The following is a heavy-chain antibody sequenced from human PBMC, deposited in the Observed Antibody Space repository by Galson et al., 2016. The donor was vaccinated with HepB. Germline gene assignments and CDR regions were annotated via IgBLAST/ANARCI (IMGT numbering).Heavy chain of an antibody. V-gene: IGHV4-4*07. CDR2: IHTAGST. Sequence: ETLSLTCTVSGDSISSYFWSWIRQPAGKGLEWIGRIHTAGSTNYNPSLKSRVTMSVDTSKNQFSLKLSSVTAADTAVYYCARHGYGYTYGNNWFDPWGQGTLVTVSS. CDR1: GDSISSYF. CDR3: ARHGYGYTYGNNWFDP. D-gene: IGHD5-18*01. J-gene: IGHJ5*02.